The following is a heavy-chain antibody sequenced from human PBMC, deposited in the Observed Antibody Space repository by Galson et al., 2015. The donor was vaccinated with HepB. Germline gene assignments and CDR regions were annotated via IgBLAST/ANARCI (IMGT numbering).Heavy chain of an antibody. V-gene: IGHV4-39*01. CDR1: GGSISSSSYY. J-gene: IGHJ4*02. Sequence: ETLSLTCTVSGGSISSSSYYWGWIRQPPGKGLEWIGSIYYSGSTYYNPSLKSRVTISVDTSKNQFSLKLSSVTAADTAVYYCARRGWRELRRGGFDYWGQGTLVTVSS. D-gene: IGHD1-26*01. CDR2: IYYSGST. CDR3: ARRGWRELRRGGFDY.